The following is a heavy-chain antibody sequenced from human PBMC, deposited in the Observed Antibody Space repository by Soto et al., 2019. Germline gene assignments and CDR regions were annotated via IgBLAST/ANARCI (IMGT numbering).Heavy chain of an antibody. CDR3: AGGDSNSWSDY. Sequence: ESGGGVVQPGRSLRLSCAASGFTFRSYAMDWVRQAPGKGLEWVAVISYDGTNKYYADSVKGRFTISRDNSKNTLSLQMNSLRAEDTAVYYCAGGDSNSWSDYWGQGTLVTVSS. CDR1: GFTFRSYA. CDR2: ISYDGTNK. V-gene: IGHV3-30*01. J-gene: IGHJ4*02. D-gene: IGHD6-13*01.